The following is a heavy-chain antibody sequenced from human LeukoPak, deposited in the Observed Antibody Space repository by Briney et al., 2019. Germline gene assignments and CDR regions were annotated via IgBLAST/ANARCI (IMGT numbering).Heavy chain of an antibody. CDR1: GFTFSAYY. V-gene: IGHV3-11*05. CDR3: VRGGSYSGS. D-gene: IGHD1-26*01. J-gene: IGHJ5*02. Sequence: GGSLRLSCAASGFTFSAYYMSWVRQAPGKGLEWVSYISSDSSDTNYADSVKGRFTISRDNARNSLYLQMNSLSAEDTAVYYCVRGGSYSGSWGQGTLVTVSS. CDR2: ISSDSSDT.